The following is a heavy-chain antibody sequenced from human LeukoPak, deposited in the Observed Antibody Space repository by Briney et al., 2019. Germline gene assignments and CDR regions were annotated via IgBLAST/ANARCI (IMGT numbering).Heavy chain of an antibody. J-gene: IGHJ3*02. CDR2: IYYSGST. Sequence: SETLSLTCTVSGGSISSSSYYWSWIRQPPGRGLEWIGYIYYSGSTNYNPSLKSRVTISVDTSKNQFSLKLSSVTAADTAVYYCGTGTYDAFDIWGQGTMVTVSS. D-gene: IGHD1-1*01. CDR3: GTGTYDAFDI. CDR1: GGSISSSSYY. V-gene: IGHV4-61*01.